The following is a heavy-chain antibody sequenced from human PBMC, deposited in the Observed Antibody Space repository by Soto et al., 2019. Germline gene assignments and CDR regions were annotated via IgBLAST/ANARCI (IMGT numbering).Heavy chain of an antibody. V-gene: IGHV4-59*01. Sequence: KPSETLSLTCTVSGGSISSYYWSWIRQPPGKGLEWIGYIYYSGSTNYNPSLKSRVTISVDTSKNQFSLKLSSVTAADTAVYYCAREGSYYDTSAPRYYYYGMDVWGQGTTVTVS. D-gene: IGHD3-22*01. J-gene: IGHJ6*02. CDR1: GGSISSYY. CDR2: IYYSGST. CDR3: AREGSYYDTSAPRYYYYGMDV.